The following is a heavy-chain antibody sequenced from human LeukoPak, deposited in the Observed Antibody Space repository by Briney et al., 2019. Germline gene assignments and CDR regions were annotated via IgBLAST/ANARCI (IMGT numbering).Heavy chain of an antibody. Sequence: SETLSLTCTVSGGSISSYYWSWIRQPPGKGLEWIGYIYYSWSTNYNPSLKSRVTISVDTSKNQFSLKLSSVTAADTAVYYCARHSLYSSYFDYWGQGTLVTVSS. CDR2: IYYSWST. D-gene: IGHD6-19*01. J-gene: IGHJ4*02. CDR1: GGSISSYY. CDR3: ARHSLYSSYFDY. V-gene: IGHV4-59*08.